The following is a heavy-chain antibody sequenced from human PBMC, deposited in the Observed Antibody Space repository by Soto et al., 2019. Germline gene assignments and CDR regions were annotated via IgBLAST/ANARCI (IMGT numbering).Heavy chain of an antibody. Sequence: SVKVSCKASGGTFSSYTISWVRQAPGQGLEWMGRSIPILGIANYAQKFQGRVTITADKSTSTAYMELSSLRSEDTAVYYCLVSGYGHDAFDIWGQGTMVTVSS. D-gene: IGHD5-12*01. CDR3: LVSGYGHDAFDI. J-gene: IGHJ3*02. V-gene: IGHV1-69*02. CDR2: SIPILGIA. CDR1: GGTFSSYT.